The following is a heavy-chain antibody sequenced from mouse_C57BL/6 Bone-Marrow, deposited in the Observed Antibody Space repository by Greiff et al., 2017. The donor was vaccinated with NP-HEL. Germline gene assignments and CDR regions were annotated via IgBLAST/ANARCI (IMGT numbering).Heavy chain of an antibody. D-gene: IGHD1-2*01. J-gene: IGHJ3*01. V-gene: IGHV1-61*01. Sequence: QVQLKQPGAELVRPGSSVKLSCKASGYTFTSYWMDWVKQRPGQGLEWIGNIYPSDSETHYNQKFKDKATLTVDKSSSTAYMQLSSLTSEDSAVYYCARSGYYGPWFAYWGQGTLVTVSA. CDR3: ARSGYYGPWFAY. CDR2: IYPSDSET. CDR1: GYTFTSYW.